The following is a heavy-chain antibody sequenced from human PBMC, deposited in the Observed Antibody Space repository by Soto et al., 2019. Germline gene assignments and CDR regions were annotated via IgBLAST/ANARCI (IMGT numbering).Heavy chain of an antibody. CDR2: IIPIFGTA. CDR3: ARGLRFLEWLTSPYNWFDP. CDR1: GGTFSSYA. Sequence: QVQLVQSGAEVKKPGSSVKVSCKASGGTFSSYAISWVRQAPGQGLEWMGGIIPIFGTANYAQKFQGRVTITADESTSTAYMELSSLRSEDTAVYYCARGLRFLEWLTSPYNWFDPWGQGTLVTVSS. J-gene: IGHJ5*02. V-gene: IGHV1-69*01. D-gene: IGHD3-3*01.